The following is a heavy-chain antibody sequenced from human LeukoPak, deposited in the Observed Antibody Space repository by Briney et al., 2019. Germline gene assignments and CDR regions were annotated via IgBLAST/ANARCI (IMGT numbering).Heavy chain of an antibody. J-gene: IGHJ6*04. D-gene: IGHD2-2*01. CDR3: ARGRGVVPAAFYYYYGMDV. Sequence: ASVKVSCKASGGTFSSYAISWVRQAPGQGLEWMGGIIPIFGTANHAQKFQGRVTITADKSTSTAYMELSSLRSEDTAVYYCARGRGVVPAAFYYYYGMDVWGKGTTVTVSS. CDR1: GGTFSSYA. V-gene: IGHV1-69*06. CDR2: IIPIFGTA.